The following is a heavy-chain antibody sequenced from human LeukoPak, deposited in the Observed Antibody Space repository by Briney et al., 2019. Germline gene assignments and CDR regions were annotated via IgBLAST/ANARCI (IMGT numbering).Heavy chain of an antibody. CDR3: ARGRITIFGVVRRGAFDI. J-gene: IGHJ3*02. CDR1: GYSISSGYY. D-gene: IGHD3-3*01. CDR2: LYHSGST. V-gene: IGHV4-38-2*02. Sequence: PSETLSLTCTVSGYSISSGYYWGWIRQPPGKGLEWIGRLYHSGSTYYNPSLKSRVTISVDTSKNQFSLKLSSVTAADTAAYYCARGRITIFGVVRRGAFDIWGQGTMVTVSS.